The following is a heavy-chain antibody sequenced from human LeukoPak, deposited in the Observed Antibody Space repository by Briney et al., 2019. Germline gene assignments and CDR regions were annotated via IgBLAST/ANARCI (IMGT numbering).Heavy chain of an antibody. CDR1: GGSFSGYY. Sequence: SETLSLTCAVYGGSFSGYYWSGIRQPPGKGLEWIGEINHSGSTNYNPSPKSRVTISVDTSKNQFSLKLSSVTAADTAVYYCARAGYSSSWYVRFWFDPWGQGTLVTVSS. CDR2: INHSGST. D-gene: IGHD6-13*01. V-gene: IGHV4-34*01. J-gene: IGHJ5*02. CDR3: ARAGYSSSWYVRFWFDP.